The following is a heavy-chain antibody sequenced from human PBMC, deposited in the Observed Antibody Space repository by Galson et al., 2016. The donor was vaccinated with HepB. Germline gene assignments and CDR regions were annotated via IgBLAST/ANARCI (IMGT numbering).Heavy chain of an antibody. J-gene: IGHJ6*02. D-gene: IGHD3-10*01. V-gene: IGHV3-23*01. CDR3: ARPYTYYFGSGSYFDVLHYGMDV. CDR1: GFTFSNYA. Sequence: SLRLSCAASGFTFSNYAMSWVRQAPGKGLEWVSAISGSGGSTYYADSVQGRFTISRDNSNNSLSLQMNSLRAEDTALYYCARPYTYYFGSGSYFDVLHYGMDVWGQGTTVTVSS. CDR2: ISGSGGST.